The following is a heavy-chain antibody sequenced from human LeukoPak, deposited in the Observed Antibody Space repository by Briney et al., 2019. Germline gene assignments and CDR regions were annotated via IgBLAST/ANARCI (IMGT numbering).Heavy chain of an antibody. Sequence: PGESLRLSCAASGFTFSKYGMHWVRQAPGKGREWVALIWYDGQNKYYADSVKGRFNISRDNSKSILFLQMNDLRAEDTALYFCAREWGLIAVAGGPGYWGQGTPVTVSS. CDR3: AREWGLIAVAGGPGY. V-gene: IGHV3-33*01. D-gene: IGHD6-19*01. CDR2: IWYDGQNK. CDR1: GFTFSKYG. J-gene: IGHJ4*02.